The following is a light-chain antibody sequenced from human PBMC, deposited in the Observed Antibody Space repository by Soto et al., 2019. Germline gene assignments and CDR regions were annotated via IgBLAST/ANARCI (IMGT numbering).Light chain of an antibody. CDR3: QQYGRSPRT. CDR1: QRVSNH. V-gene: IGKV3-20*01. J-gene: IGKJ1*01. CDR2: AAS. Sequence: EIVLTQSPGTLSLSPGERATLSCRASQRVSNHFAWYQQKPGQAPRLLIYAASTRAAGVPVRFSGSGSGTDFTLTISRLEPEDFAVYYCQQYGRSPRTFGQGTKVDIK.